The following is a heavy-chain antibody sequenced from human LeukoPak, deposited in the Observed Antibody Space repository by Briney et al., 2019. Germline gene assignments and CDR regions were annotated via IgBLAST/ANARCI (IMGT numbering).Heavy chain of an antibody. CDR1: GGSISSSTYY. V-gene: IGHV4-39*01. D-gene: IGHD3-22*01. J-gene: IGHJ4*02. Sequence: NPSETLSLTCTVSGGSISSSTYYWGWIRQPPGKGLEWIGSIYYSGSTYYNPSLKSRVTISVDTSKNQFSLKLSSVTAADTAVYYCARQIYYYDSSGYYYPDYWGQGTLVTVSS. CDR2: IYYSGST. CDR3: ARQIYYYDSSGYYYPDY.